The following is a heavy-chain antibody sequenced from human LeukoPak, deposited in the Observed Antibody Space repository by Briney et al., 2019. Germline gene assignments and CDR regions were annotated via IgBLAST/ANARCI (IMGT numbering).Heavy chain of an antibody. Sequence: GGSLRLSCAASGFTFSSYAMHWVRQAPGKGLEWVAVISYDGSNKYYADSVKGRFTISRDNSNNTMYLQMNSLRVEDTAIYYCAKDEGRITASGEVVVDPWGQGTLVTVSS. D-gene: IGHD2-21*01. CDR2: ISYDGSNK. CDR3: AKDEGRITASGEVVVDP. J-gene: IGHJ5*02. V-gene: IGHV3-30-3*01. CDR1: GFTFSSYA.